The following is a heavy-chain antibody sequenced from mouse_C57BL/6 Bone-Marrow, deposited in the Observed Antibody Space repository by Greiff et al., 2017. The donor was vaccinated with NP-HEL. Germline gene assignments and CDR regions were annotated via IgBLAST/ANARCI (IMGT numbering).Heavy chain of an antibody. D-gene: IGHD1-1*01. Sequence: QVQLQQSGPELVKPGASVKISCKASGYAFSSSWMTWVKQRPGKGLEWIGRIYPGDGDTNYNGKFKGKATLTADKSSSTAYMQLSSLTSEDSAVYFCAREDYYGSLDYWGQGTTLTVSS. V-gene: IGHV1-82*01. CDR2: IYPGDGDT. J-gene: IGHJ2*01. CDR3: AREDYYGSLDY. CDR1: GYAFSSSW.